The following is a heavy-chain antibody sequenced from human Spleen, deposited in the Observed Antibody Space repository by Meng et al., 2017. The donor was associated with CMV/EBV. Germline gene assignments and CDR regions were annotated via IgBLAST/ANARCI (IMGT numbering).Heavy chain of an antibody. D-gene: IGHD5-18*01. V-gene: IGHV3-21*02. CDR1: GFTFSSYS. CDR2: ITSSSSYI. J-gene: IGHJ4*02. CDR3: ARDPGSYGPYYFDY. Sequence: EVQLVXSXXXXXKPXGXXXLSXVXSGFTFSSYSMNWVRQAPGKGLEWVSSITSSSSYIYYADSVQGRFSVSRDNAKNSLFLQMNTLRAEDTAVYYCARDPGSYGPYYFDYWGQGALVTVSS.